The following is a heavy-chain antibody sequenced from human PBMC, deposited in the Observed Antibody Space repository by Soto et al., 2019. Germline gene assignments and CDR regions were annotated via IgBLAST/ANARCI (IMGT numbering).Heavy chain of an antibody. CDR3: ATTMSSGYYYGGAFDI. J-gene: IGHJ3*02. CDR2: INPNSGGT. Sequence: ASVKVSCKASGYTFTGYYMHWVRQAPGQGLEWMGWINPNSGGTNYAQKFQGWVTVTRDTSISTAYMELSRLRSDDTAVYYCATTMSSGYYYGGAFDIWGQGTMVTVSS. V-gene: IGHV1-2*04. CDR1: GYTFTGYY. D-gene: IGHD3-22*01.